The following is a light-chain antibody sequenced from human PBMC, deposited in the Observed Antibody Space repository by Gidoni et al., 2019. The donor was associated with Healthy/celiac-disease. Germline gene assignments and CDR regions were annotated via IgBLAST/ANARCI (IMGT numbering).Light chain of an antibody. CDR3: SSYTSSSTLVV. V-gene: IGLV2-14*01. J-gene: IGLJ2*01. CDR1: SRDVGGYNY. Sequence: QSALTQPASVSGSPGQSITISCTGTSRDVGGYNYVSWYQQHPGKAPNLMIYDVRNRPSGVSNRFSGSKSGNTASLTISGLQAEDEADYYCSSYTSSSTLVVFGGGTKLTVL. CDR2: DVR.